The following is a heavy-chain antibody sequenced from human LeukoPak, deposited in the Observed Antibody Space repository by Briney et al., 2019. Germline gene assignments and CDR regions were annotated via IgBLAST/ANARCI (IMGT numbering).Heavy chain of an antibody. J-gene: IGHJ4*02. CDR3: ARGRRWRWLVRYFDY. CDR1: GGSFSGYY. Sequence: PSETLSLTCAVYGGSFSGYYWSWIRQPPGKGLEWIGEINHSGSTNYNPSLKSRVTISVDTSKNQFSLKLSSVTAADTAVYYCARGRRWRWLVRYFDYWGQGTLVTVSS. CDR2: INHSGST. D-gene: IGHD6-19*01. V-gene: IGHV4-34*01.